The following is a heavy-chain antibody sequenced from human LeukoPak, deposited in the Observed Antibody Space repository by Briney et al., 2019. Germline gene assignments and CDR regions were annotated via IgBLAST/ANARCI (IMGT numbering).Heavy chain of an antibody. V-gene: IGHV3-21*01. CDR1: GFTFSAYS. D-gene: IGHD5-24*01. Sequence: SGGSLRLSCAASGFTFSAYSMNWVRQAPGKGLEWVSSIGCYGTYIYYADSVKGRFTISRDNTKNSLYLQMNGLRAEDTAVYYCARDPSTRMATYYYYYMDVWGKGTTVTVSS. J-gene: IGHJ6*03. CDR3: ARDPSTRMATYYYYYMDV. CDR2: IGCYGTYI.